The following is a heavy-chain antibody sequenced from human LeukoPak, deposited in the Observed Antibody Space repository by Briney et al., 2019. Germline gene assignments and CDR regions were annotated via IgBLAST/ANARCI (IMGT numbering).Heavy chain of an antibody. J-gene: IGHJ4*02. CDR2: ISSSSSNI. CDR1: GFTFSSYS. V-gene: IGHV3-48*02. CDR3: ATNIAVARYYFEY. Sequence: PGGSLRLSCAASGFTFSSYSMNWVRQAPGKGLEWVSHISSSSSNIYYADSVKGRFTISRDSAKNSLYLQMNSLRDEDTAVYYCATNIAVARYYFEYWGQGTLVTVSS. D-gene: IGHD6-19*01.